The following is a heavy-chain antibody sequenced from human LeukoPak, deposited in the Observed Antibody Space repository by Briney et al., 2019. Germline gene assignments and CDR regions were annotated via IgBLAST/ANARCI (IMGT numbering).Heavy chain of an antibody. CDR2: ISSSSSYI. CDR3: AREDDSWSGYPNI. D-gene: IGHD3-3*01. V-gene: IGHV3-21*01. J-gene: IGHJ3*02. CDR1: GFTFSSYS. Sequence: PGGSLRLSCAASGFTFSSYSMNWVRQAPGKGLEWVSSISSSSSYIYYADSVKGRFTISRDNAKNSLYLQMNSLRAEDTAVYYCAREDDSWSGYPNIWGQGTMVTVSS.